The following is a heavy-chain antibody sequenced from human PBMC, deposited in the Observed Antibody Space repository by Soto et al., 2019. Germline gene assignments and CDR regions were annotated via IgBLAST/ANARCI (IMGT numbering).Heavy chain of an antibody. Sequence: SETLSLTCTVSGGSISSYYWSWIRQPPGKGLEWIGYIYYSGSTNYNPSLKSRVTISVDTSKNQFSLKLSSVTAADTAVYYCARATIFGVVIDYWGQGTLVTVSS. CDR2: IYYSGST. D-gene: IGHD3-3*01. CDR1: GGSISSYY. CDR3: ARATIFGVVIDY. J-gene: IGHJ4*02. V-gene: IGHV4-59*01.